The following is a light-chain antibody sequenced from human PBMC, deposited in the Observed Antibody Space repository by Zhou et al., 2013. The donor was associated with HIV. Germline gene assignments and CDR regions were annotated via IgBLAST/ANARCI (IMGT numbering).Light chain of an antibody. J-gene: IGKJ1*01. CDR1: QSVSNNY. Sequence: EIVLTQSPGTLSLSPGERATLSCRASQSVSNNYVAWYQQKAGQAPRLLIFGASNRATARPRQVQWQVGLGQSSLSPSADWTLKILQLFYCQQYGSSPVTFGLGTKV. CDR2: GAS. CDR3: QQYGSSPVT. V-gene: IGKV3-20*01.